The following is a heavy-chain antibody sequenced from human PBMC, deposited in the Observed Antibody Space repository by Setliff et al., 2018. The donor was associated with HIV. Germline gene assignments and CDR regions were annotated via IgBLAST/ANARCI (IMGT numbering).Heavy chain of an antibody. D-gene: IGHD5-12*01. J-gene: IGHJ4*02. CDR1: GGSINRSNYY. CDR3: AKDPRAAVATICDY. V-gene: IGHV3-23*01. Sequence: PSETLSLTCTVPGGSINRSNYYWGWIRQPPGKGLEWVSAISGSGGSTYYADSVKGRFTISRDNSKNTLYLQMNSLRAEDTAVYYCAKDPRAAVATICDYWGQGTLVTVSS. CDR2: ISGSGGST.